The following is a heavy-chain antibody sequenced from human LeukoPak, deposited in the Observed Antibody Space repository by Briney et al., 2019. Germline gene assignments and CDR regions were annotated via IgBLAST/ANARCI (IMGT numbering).Heavy chain of an antibody. D-gene: IGHD1-26*01. CDR3: AKVLSGSQDY. CDR1: GFTFSSYW. V-gene: IGHV3-74*01. J-gene: IGHJ4*02. CDR2: INSDGIST. Sequence: GGSLRLSCAASGFTFSSYWMHWVRQAPGKALVWVSRINSDGISTSYADSVKGRFTISRDNSKNTVYLQMNSLRAEDTAVYYCAKVLSGSQDYWGQGTLVTVFS.